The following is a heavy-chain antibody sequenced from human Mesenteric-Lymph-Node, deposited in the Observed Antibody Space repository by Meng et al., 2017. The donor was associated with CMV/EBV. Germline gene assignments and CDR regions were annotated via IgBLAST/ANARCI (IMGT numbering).Heavy chain of an antibody. CDR1: GGSISSYY. CDR3: ARDLVRDYYYGVDV. CDR2: IYSSGST. J-gene: IGHJ6*02. D-gene: IGHD6-13*01. Sequence: GSLRLSCTVSGGSISSYYWSWIRQPPGKGLEWIGYIYSSGSTKYSPSLKGRVTISVDTSKNQFSLKLRSVTAADTAVYYCARDLVRDYYYGVDVWGQGTTVTVSS. V-gene: IGHV4-59*01.